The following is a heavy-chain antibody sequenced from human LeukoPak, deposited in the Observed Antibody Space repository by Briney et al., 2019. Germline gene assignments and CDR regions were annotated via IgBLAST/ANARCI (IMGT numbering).Heavy chain of an antibody. CDR3: ASAVSAERIDY. Sequence: TLSLTCTVSGGPISSGGYYWSWISQPPGKGLEWIEYIYYSGSTYYNPSLKSRVAISVDTSKNQFSLKLSSVTAADTAVYYGASAVSAERIDYWGQGALVTVSS. J-gene: IGHJ4*02. D-gene: IGHD5-24*01. CDR1: GGPISSGGYY. CDR2: IYYSGST. V-gene: IGHV4-31*03.